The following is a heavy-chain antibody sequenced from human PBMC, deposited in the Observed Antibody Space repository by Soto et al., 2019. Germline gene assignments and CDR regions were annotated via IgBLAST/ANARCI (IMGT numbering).Heavy chain of an antibody. J-gene: IGHJ5*02. V-gene: IGHV1-18*01. CDR3: ARTKNYYGSGSENWFDP. D-gene: IGHD3-10*01. Sequence: QVQLVQSGAEVKKPGASVKVSCKASGYTFTSYGISWVRQAPGQGLEWMGWISAYNGNTNYAQKLQGRVTMTTDTSTSTAYMELRSLRADDTAVYYCARTKNYYGSGSENWFDPGGQGTLVTVSS. CDR1: GYTFTSYG. CDR2: ISAYNGNT.